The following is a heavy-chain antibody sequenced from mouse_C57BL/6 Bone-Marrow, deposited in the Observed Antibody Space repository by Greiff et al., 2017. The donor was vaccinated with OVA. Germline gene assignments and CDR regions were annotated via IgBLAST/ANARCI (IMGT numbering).Heavy chain of an antibody. Sequence: EVHLVESGGGLVKPGGSLKLSCAASGFTFSDYGMHWVRQAPEKGLEWVAYISSGSSTIYYADTVKGRFTISRANANNTLFLQMTRLRSEDTAMYYCARYSGYFDYWGQGTTLTVSS. CDR3: ARYSGYFDY. J-gene: IGHJ2*01. CDR2: ISSGSSTI. D-gene: IGHD3-1*01. CDR1: GFTFSDYG. V-gene: IGHV5-17*01.